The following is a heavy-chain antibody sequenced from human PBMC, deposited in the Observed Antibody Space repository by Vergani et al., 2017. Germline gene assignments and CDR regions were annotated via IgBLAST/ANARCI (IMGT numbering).Heavy chain of an antibody. CDR2: IYNSEIG. CDR3: ASGKYYSDSTSHFRGRYFDV. D-gene: IGHD3-16*01. Sequence: QMQLQESGPGLVKASETLSLTCTVSGNSIISRSYYWGWIRQPPGKGLEWIGSIYNSEIGDSSSSLKIRVTISADTAKNQFSLRLTSVTAADTAVYYCASGKYYSDSTSHFRGRYFDVWGRGTLVTVPS. J-gene: IGHJ2*01. V-gene: IGHV4-39*01. CDR1: GNSIISRSYY.